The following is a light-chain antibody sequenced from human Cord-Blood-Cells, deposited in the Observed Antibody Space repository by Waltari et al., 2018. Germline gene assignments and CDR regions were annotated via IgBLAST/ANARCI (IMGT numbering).Light chain of an antibody. V-gene: IGLV2-14*03. Sequence: QSALTQPAYVSGSPGQSITISCIGTSTDVGGYNYVSWYQQHPGKSPKLRIYDVSNLPSGVSNRFSGSKSGNTASLTISGLQAEDEADYYCSSYTSSSNYVFGTGTKVTVL. J-gene: IGLJ1*01. CDR3: SSYTSSSNYV. CDR2: DVS. CDR1: STDVGGYNY.